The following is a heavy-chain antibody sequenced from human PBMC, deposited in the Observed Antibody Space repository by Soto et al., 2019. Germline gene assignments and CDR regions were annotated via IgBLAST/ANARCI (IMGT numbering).Heavy chain of an antibody. CDR2: INPNSGDT. D-gene: IGHD2-15*01. CDR1: GYTFTGYH. J-gene: IGHJ4*02. Sequence: QVQLVQSGAEVKKPGDSMKVSCKASGYTFTGYHIHWVRQAPGQGLEWMGWINPNSGDTNYAQRFQGRVTMTGDTSINLAFIDLSRLTSDDTAVYYCARGHCSGGVCSPYFDYWGQGTLVTVSS. V-gene: IGHV1-2*02. CDR3: ARGHCSGGVCSPYFDY.